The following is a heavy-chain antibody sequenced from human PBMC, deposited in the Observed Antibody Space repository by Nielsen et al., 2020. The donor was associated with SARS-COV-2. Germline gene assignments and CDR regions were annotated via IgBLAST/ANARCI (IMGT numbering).Heavy chain of an antibody. CDR3: AKAMYSSSSNRLSEYFDY. Sequence: WIRQPPGKGLEWVAVISYDGSEKYFADSVKGRFTISRDNSKNTLYLQMNSLRAEDTAVYYCAKAMYSSSSNRLSEYFDYWGQGTLVTVSS. J-gene: IGHJ4*02. CDR2: ISYDGSEK. D-gene: IGHD6-6*01. V-gene: IGHV3-30-3*02.